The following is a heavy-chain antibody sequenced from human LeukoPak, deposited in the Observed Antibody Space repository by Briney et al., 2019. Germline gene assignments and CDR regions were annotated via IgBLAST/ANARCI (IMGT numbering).Heavy chain of an antibody. Sequence: SETLSLTCTVSGGSISSYYWSWIRQPPGKGLEWIGYIYYSGSTNYNPSLESRVTISVDTSKNQFSLKLSSVTAADTAVYYCARGRYNYALEDYFDYWGQGTLVTVSS. V-gene: IGHV4-59*01. D-gene: IGHD5-18*01. CDR2: IYYSGST. CDR3: ARGRYNYALEDYFDY. CDR1: GGSISSYY. J-gene: IGHJ4*02.